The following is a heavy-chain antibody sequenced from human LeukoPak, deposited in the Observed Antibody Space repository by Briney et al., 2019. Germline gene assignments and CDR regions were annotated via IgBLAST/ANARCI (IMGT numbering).Heavy chain of an antibody. J-gene: IGHJ4*02. CDR2: IRGDGSDT. V-gene: IGHV3-74*01. Sequence: GGSLRLSCAASGFTFSSYWIHWVRQAPGKGLVWVSRIRGDGSDTSYADSVKGRFTISRDNAKNTLYLQMNSLRAEDTAVYYCAGDLRVGLIADYWGQGTLVTVSS. CDR1: GFTFSSYW. CDR3: AGDLRVGLIADY. D-gene: IGHD2/OR15-2a*01.